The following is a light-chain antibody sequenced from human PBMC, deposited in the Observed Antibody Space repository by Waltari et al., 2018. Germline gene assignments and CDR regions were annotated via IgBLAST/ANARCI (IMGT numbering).Light chain of an antibody. CDR1: SSDIGCYDL. J-gene: IGLJ3*02. CDR3: YSYANGRV. CDR2: EVT. V-gene: IGLV2-23*02. Sequence: QSAPTQPASVSGSPGQSITISCTGTSSDIGCYDLVSWYQQHPGKAPKPMIYEVTKRPSGVSTRFSGSKSGNTASLTISGLQADDEADYYCYSYANGRVFGGGTKLTVL.